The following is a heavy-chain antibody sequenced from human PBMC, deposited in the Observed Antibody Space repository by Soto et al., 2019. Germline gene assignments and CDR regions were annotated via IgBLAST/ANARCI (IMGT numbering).Heavy chain of an antibody. D-gene: IGHD6-13*01. V-gene: IGHV1-18*01. CDR1: GYTFTSYG. J-gene: IGHJ6*03. CDR2: ISAYNGNT. CDR3: ARGGGPSISWSNYYYYYYMDV. Sequence: QVQLVQSGAEVKKPGASVKVSCKASGYTFTSYGISWVRQAPGQGLEWMGWISAYNGNTNYAQKLQGRVTITTDTSTSTAYMELVSLRSDDTAVYYCARGGGPSISWSNYYYYYYMDVGGNGPTVTVSS.